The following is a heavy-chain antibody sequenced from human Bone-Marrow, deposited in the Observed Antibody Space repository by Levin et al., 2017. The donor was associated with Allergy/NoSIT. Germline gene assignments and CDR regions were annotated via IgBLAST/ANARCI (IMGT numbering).Heavy chain of an antibody. CDR1: GFTFSDYW. CDR2: INGDGDST. Sequence: GGSLRLSCAASGFTFSDYWMHWVRQAPGKGLVWVSRINGDGDSTSYADSVNGRFTISRDNAKNTLYLQMNSLRAEDTAVYYCARDVLLAIDYWGQGTLVTVSA. V-gene: IGHV3-74*01. CDR3: ARDVLLAIDY. D-gene: IGHD5-12*01. J-gene: IGHJ4*02.